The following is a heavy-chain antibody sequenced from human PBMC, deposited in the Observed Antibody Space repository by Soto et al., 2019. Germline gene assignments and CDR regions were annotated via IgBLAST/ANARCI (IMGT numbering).Heavy chain of an antibody. Sequence: SAVLSLTCTVSGGSISSYYWSWIGQPAGKGLEWIGRIYTSGSTNYNPSLKSRVTMSVDTSKNQFSLKLSSVTAADTAVYYCARAVRYGSGRGYLDYWGQGTLDTVYS. J-gene: IGHJ4*02. CDR1: GGSISSYY. CDR2: IYTSGST. V-gene: IGHV4-4*07. CDR3: ARAVRYGSGRGYLDY. D-gene: IGHD3-10*01.